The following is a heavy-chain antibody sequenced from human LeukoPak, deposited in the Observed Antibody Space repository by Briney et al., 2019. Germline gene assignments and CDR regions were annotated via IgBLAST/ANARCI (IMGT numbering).Heavy chain of an antibody. CDR2: IIPILGIA. CDR3: ARGRTGSIVGATLDY. Sequence: GASMKVSCKASGGTFSSYAISWVRQAPGQGLEWMGRIIPILGIANYAQKFQGRVTITADKSTSTAYMELSSLRSEDTAVYYCARGRTGSIVGATLDYWGQGTLVTVSS. D-gene: IGHD1-26*01. CDR1: GGTFSSYA. V-gene: IGHV1-69*04. J-gene: IGHJ4*02.